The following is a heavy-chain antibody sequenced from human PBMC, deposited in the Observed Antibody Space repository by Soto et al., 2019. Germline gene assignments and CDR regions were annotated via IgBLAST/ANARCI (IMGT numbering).Heavy chain of an antibody. D-gene: IGHD3-10*01. Sequence: GASVKVSCKASGYTFTSFPLHWVRQAPGKSLEWLGWINSGSGDTKYSQRFQGRVTITRDRSTSTARMELTNLKSDDTVIYCCASGQRGSIYYGLDVWGQGATVTVSS. V-gene: IGHV1-3*01. CDR1: GYTFTSFP. CDR2: INSGSGDT. CDR3: ASGQRGSIYYGLDV. J-gene: IGHJ6*02.